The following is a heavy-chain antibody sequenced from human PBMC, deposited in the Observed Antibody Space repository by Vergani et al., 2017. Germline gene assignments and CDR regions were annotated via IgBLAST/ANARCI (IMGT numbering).Heavy chain of an antibody. J-gene: IGHJ5*02. CDR3: ARVYDTRFGELFERSCWFDP. V-gene: IGHV1-18*01. CDR1: GYTFTSYG. D-gene: IGHD3-10*01. Sequence: QVQLVQSGAEVKKPGASVKVSCKASGYTFTSYGISWVRQAPGQGLEWMGWISAYNGNTNYAQKLQGRVTMITDISTSTVNMELRSLRSDDTAVYYCARVYDTRFGELFERSCWFDPWGQGTLVTVSS. CDR2: ISAYNGNT.